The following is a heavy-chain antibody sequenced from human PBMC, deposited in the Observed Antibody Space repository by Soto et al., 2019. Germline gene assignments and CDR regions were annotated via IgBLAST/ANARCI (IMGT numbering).Heavy chain of an antibody. V-gene: IGHV3-23*01. J-gene: IGHJ4*02. D-gene: IGHD2-2*01. CDR3: AKDAVPAAIFVFRRDLWDNYYFDY. Sequence: GGSLRLSCAASGFTFSSYAMSWVRQAPGKGLEWVSAISGSGGSTYYADSVKGRFTISRDNSKNTLYLQMNSLRAEDTAVYYCAKDAVPAAIFVFRRDLWDNYYFDYWGQGTLVTVSS. CDR2: ISGSGGST. CDR1: GFTFSSYA.